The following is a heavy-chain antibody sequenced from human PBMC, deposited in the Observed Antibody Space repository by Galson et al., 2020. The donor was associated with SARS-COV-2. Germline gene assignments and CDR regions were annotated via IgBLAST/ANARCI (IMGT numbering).Heavy chain of an antibody. CDR2: IGTAGDT. V-gene: IGHV3-13*01. CDR1: GFTFSSYD. D-gene: IGHD4-4*01. Sequence: GESLKISCAASGFTFSSYDMHWVRQATGKGLEWVSAIGTAGDTYYPGSVKGRFTISRENAKNSLYLQMNSLRAGDTAVYYCARGVMTTVTTSRLYYYYYYMDVWGKGTTVTVSS. J-gene: IGHJ6*03. CDR3: ARGVMTTVTTSRLYYYYYYMDV.